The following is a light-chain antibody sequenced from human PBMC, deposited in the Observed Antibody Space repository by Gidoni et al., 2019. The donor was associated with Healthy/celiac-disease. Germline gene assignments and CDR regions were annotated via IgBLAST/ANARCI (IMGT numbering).Light chain of an antibody. V-gene: IGLV3-1*01. Sequence: SYELTQPPSVSVSPGQTASITCSGDKLGDKYACWYQQKPRQSPVLVIYQDSKRPSGIPERFSGSNSGNTATLTISGTQAMDEADYYCQAWDSSTANYVFGTGTKVTVL. CDR3: QAWDSSTANYV. J-gene: IGLJ1*01. CDR2: QDS. CDR1: KLGDKY.